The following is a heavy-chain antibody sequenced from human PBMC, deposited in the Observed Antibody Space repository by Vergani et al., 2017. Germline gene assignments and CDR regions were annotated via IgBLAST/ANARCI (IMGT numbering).Heavy chain of an antibody. CDR1: GYTFTGYY. CDR3: ARGGYCSSTSCSYYFDY. CDR2: INPNSGGT. D-gene: IGHD2-2*01. J-gene: IGHJ4*02. V-gene: IGHV1-2*02. Sequence: QVQLVQSGAVVKKPGASVKVSCKASGYTFTGYYMHWVRQAPGQGLEWMGWINPNSGGTNYAQKFQGRVTMTRDTSISTAYMELSRLRSDDTAVYYCARGGYCSSTSCSYYFDYWGQGTLVTVSS.